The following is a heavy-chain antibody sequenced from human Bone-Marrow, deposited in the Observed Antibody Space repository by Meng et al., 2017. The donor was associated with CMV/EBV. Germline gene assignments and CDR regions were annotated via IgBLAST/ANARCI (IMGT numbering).Heavy chain of an antibody. CDR2: MNPNSGNT. Sequence: ASVKVSCKASGYTFTSYDINWVRQATGQGLEWMGWMNPNSGNTGYAQKFQGRVTITRNTSISTAYMELSSLRSEDTAVYYCARRLRRQSQMLYWAIGKGDAFDIWGQGTMVTVSS. CDR3: ARRLRRQSQMLYWAIGKGDAFDI. CDR1: GYTFTSYD. V-gene: IGHV1-8*03. D-gene: IGHD2-2*02. J-gene: IGHJ3*02.